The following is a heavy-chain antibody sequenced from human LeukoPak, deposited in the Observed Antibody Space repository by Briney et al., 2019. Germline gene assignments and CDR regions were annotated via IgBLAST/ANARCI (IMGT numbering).Heavy chain of an antibody. CDR2: IIPILGIA. CDR3: ARGASSGYYYVYFNWFDP. J-gene: IGHJ5*02. CDR1: GGTFSSYA. Sequence: ASVKVSCKASGGTFSSYAISWVRQAPGQGLEWMGRIIPILGIANYAQKFQGRVTITADKSTSTAYMELSSLRSEDTAVYYCARGASSGYYYVYFNWFDPWGQGTLVTVSS. V-gene: IGHV1-69*04. D-gene: IGHD3-22*01.